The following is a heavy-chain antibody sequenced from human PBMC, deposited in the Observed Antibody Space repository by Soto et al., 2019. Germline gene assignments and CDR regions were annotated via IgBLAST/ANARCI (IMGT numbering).Heavy chain of an antibody. V-gene: IGHV3-64*01. CDR1: GFTFSTYA. CDR3: AREGVDHDAFDI. Sequence: GGSLRLSCAASGFTFSTYAMHWVRQAPGKGLEYVSVITNGGITYYANSVKGRFTISRDNSKNTLYLQMGSLRAEDMGVYYCAREGVDHDAFDIWGQGTLGTVSS. CDR2: ITNGGIT. J-gene: IGHJ3*02. D-gene: IGHD3-9*01.